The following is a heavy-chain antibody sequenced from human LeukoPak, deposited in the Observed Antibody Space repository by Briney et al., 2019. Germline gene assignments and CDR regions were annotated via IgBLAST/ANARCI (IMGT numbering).Heavy chain of an antibody. J-gene: IGHJ6*02. Sequence: SVKVSCKVSGGTFSSYAISWVRQAPGQGLEWMGRIIPILGIANYAQKFQGRVTITADKSTSTAYMELSSLRSEDTAVYYCARAGYCSSTSCYSQDYYYGMDVRGQGTTVTVSS. CDR3: ARAGYCSSTSCYSQDYYYGMDV. CDR1: GGTFSSYA. CDR2: IIPILGIA. V-gene: IGHV1-69*04. D-gene: IGHD2-2*01.